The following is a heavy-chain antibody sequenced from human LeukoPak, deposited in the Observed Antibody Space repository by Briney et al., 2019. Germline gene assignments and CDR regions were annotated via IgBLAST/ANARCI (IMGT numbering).Heavy chain of an antibody. CDR3: ARDQELRYYDFWSGYYDPNSYGMDV. CDR1: GFTFSSYS. V-gene: IGHV3-21*01. Sequence: PGGSLRLSCAASGFTFSSYSMNWVRQAPGKGLEWVSSISSSSSYIYYADSVKGRFTISRDNAKNSLYLQMNSLRAEDTAVYYCARDQELRYYDFWSGYYDPNSYGMDVWGQGTTVTVSS. D-gene: IGHD3-3*01. J-gene: IGHJ6*02. CDR2: ISSSSSYI.